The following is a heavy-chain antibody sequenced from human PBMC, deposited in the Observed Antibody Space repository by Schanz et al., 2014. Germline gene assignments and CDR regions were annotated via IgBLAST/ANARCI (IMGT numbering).Heavy chain of an antibody. CDR1: GFTFTNYA. CDR2: ISGSGGST. Sequence: EVQLLESGGGLVQPGGSLRLSCAASGFTFTNYAMSWVRQAPGKGLEWVSAISGSGGSTYYADSVKGRFTISRDNAKNTLYLQMNSLRAEDTAVYYCARGGPAYYFDDWGQGTLVTVSS. J-gene: IGHJ4*02. V-gene: IGHV3-23*01. CDR3: ARGGPAYYFDD.